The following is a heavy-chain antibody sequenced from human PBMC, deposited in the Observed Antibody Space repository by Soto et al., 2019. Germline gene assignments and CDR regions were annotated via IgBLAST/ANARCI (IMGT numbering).Heavy chain of an antibody. V-gene: IGHV4-4*07. CDR3: ATGGTYFDY. Sequence: SETLSLTCTVSGGSISSYYCSWIRQAAGKGLEWIGRIHTSGSPNYNPSLKSRVTMSADTSKNQFSRKLTSVTAADTAVYYCATGGTYFDYWGQGTLVTVSS. J-gene: IGHJ4*02. CDR1: GGSISSYY. CDR2: IHTSGSP.